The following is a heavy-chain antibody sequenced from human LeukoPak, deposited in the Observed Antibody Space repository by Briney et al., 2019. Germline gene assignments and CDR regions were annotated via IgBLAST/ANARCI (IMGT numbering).Heavy chain of an antibody. J-gene: IGHJ4*02. Sequence: GGSLRLSCAASGFTFSSYSMNWVRQAPGKGLEWVSSISSSSSYIYYADSVKGRFTISRDNAKNSLYLQMNSLRAEDTAVYYCARDPRRRGYSTDFDYWGQGTLVTVSS. CDR2: ISSSSSYI. CDR1: GFTFSSYS. D-gene: IGHD5-18*01. V-gene: IGHV3-21*01. CDR3: ARDPRRRGYSTDFDY.